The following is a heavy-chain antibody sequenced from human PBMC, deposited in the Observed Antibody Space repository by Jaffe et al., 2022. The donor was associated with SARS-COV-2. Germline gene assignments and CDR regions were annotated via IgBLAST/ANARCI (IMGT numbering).Heavy chain of an antibody. D-gene: IGHD6-6*01. J-gene: IGHJ4*02. V-gene: IGHV1-3*01. Sequence: QVQLVQSGAEVKKPGASVKVSCKASGYTFTSYPIHWVRQAPGQRLEWMGWINGGNGNTKYSQKFQGRVTITRDTSATTAYMELSSLTSEDTAVYYCARDSSSAPWGQGTLVTVSS. CDR1: GYTFTSYP. CDR2: INGGNGNT. CDR3: ARDSSSAP.